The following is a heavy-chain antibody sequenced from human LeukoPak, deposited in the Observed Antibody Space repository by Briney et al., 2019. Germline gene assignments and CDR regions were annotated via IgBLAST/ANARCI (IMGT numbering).Heavy chain of an antibody. D-gene: IGHD6-6*01. CDR2: VTGSSGGT. CDR3: AKSGHSTSSWFDP. Sequence: PGGSMRLSCAASGFTFSGYAMTWVRQAPGKGLEWVSAVTGSSGGTYYADSVKGRFTISRDDSKSTLYLQMNSLRVEDTAVYYCAKSGHSTSSWFDPWGQGTLVIVSS. J-gene: IGHJ5*02. CDR1: GFTFSGYA. V-gene: IGHV3-23*01.